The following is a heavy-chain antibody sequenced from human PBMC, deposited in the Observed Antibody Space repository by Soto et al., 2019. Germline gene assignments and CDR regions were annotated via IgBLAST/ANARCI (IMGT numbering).Heavy chain of an antibody. CDR3: ARDMYFITAAGGGIDD. CDR2: ISWNSGTI. CDR1: GFTFDDNA. V-gene: IGHV3-9*01. Sequence: EVQLVESGGGLVQPGRSLRLSCAASGFTFDDNAMHWVRQSPGKGLEWVSGISWNSGTIAYADSAKGRFTISRDNAKNSLYLQMNSLRAEDTALYYCARDMYFITAAGGGIDDWGQGTLVTVSS. D-gene: IGHD3-22*01. J-gene: IGHJ4*02.